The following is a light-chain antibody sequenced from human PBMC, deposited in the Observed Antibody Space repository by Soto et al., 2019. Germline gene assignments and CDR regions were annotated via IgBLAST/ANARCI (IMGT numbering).Light chain of an antibody. V-gene: IGLV2-23*01. Sequence: QSVLTQSASVSGSPGQSITISCTGTSSDVGSYKFVSWYQQHPGKAPKLLIYEGSKRPSGVSNRFSGSKSGNTASLTISGLQAEDEADYYCCSYAGSGTYVFETGTKVTVL. CDR2: EGS. CDR3: CSYAGSGTYV. CDR1: SSDVGSYKF. J-gene: IGLJ1*01.